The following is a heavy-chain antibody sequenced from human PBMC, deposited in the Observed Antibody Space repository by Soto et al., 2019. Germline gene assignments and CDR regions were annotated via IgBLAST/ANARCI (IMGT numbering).Heavy chain of an antibody. CDR1: VFTFSAHG. D-gene: IGHD6-19*01. V-gene: IGHV3-30*18. CDR2: ITSDGSHK. J-gene: IGHJ4*02. CDR3: AKERSGWPDY. Sequence: HPGGSLRLACASSVFTFSAHGIHWVRQAPGKGLEWVAVITSDGSHKYYGDSVKGRFTISRDNSKNTVYLQMNSLTIEDTAIYYCAKERSGWPDYWGQGTPVTVSS.